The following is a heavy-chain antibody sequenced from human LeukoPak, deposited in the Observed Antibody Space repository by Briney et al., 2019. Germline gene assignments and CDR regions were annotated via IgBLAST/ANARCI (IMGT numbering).Heavy chain of an antibody. CDR2: ISGSGGST. V-gene: IGHV3-23*01. CDR1: GFTFSSYA. CDR3: AKDLSGDYFHYFDY. J-gene: IGHJ4*02. Sequence: GASLRLSCAASGFTFSSYAMSWVRQAPGKGLEWVSAISGSGGSTYYADSVKGRFTISRDNSKNTLYLQMNNLRAEDTAVYYCAKDLSGDYFHYFDYWGQGTLVTVSS. D-gene: IGHD4-17*01.